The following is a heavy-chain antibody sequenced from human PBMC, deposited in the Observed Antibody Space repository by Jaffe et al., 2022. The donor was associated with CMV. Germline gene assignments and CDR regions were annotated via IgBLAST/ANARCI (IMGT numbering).Heavy chain of an antibody. J-gene: IGHJ4*02. D-gene: IGHD1-26*01. V-gene: IGHV4-59*01. CDR3: AREIGSIVDYYFDY. CDR2: IYYSGST. Sequence: QVQLQESGPGLVKPSETLSLTCTVSGGSISSYYWSWIRQPPGKGLEWIGYIYYSGSTNYNPSLKSRVTISVDTSKNQFSLKLSSVTAADTAVYYCAREIGSIVDYYFDYWGQGTLVTVSS. CDR1: GGSISSYY.